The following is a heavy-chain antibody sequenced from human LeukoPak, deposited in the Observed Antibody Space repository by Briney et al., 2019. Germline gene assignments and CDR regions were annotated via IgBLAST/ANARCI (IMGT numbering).Heavy chain of an antibody. Sequence: SGPALVKPTQTLTLTCTFSGFSLSTSGMCVSWIRQPPGKALEWLARIDWDDDKYYSTSLKTRLTISKDTSKNQVVLTMTNMDPVDTATYYCARIMFEENYLDYWGQGTLVTVSS. D-gene: IGHD3-10*02. CDR3: ARIMFEENYLDY. CDR1: GFSLSTSGMC. J-gene: IGHJ4*02. CDR2: IDWDDDK. V-gene: IGHV2-70*11.